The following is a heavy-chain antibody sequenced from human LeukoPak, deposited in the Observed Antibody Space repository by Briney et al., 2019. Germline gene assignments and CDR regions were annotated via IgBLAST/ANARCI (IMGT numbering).Heavy chain of an antibody. CDR1: GGSFSGYY. D-gene: IGHD5-12*01. Sequence: PSETLSLTCAVYGGSFSGYYWSWIRQPPGKGLEWIGEINHSGSTNYNPSLKSRVTISVDTSKNQFSLKLSSVTAADTAVYYCARRPGVYSGQLYYFDYWGQGTLVTVSS. V-gene: IGHV4-34*01. CDR3: ARRPGVYSGQLYYFDY. CDR2: INHSGST. J-gene: IGHJ4*02.